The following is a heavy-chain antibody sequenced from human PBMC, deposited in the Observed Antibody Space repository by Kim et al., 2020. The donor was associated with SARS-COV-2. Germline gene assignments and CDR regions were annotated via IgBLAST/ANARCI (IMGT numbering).Heavy chain of an antibody. V-gene: IGHV1-18*01. Sequence: ASVKVSCKASGYTFTSYGISWVRQAPGQGLEWMGWISAYNGNTKYAQKLQGRVTMTTDTSTSTAYMELRSLRSDDTAVYYCARDEILIGSGSRAYYFDYWGQGTLVTVSS. D-gene: IGHD2-2*01. CDR1: GYTFTSYG. CDR3: ARDEILIGSGSRAYYFDY. J-gene: IGHJ4*02. CDR2: ISAYNGNT.